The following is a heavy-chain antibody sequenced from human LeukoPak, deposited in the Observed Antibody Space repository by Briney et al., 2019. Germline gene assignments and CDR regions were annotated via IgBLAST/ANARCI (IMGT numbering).Heavy chain of an antibody. V-gene: IGHV3-48*01. D-gene: IGHD5-24*01. CDR1: GFTVNSDY. CDR2: ISSGHSTI. CDR3: ARRPMGYYYMDV. Sequence: GGSLRLSCAASGFTVNSDYMTWVRQAPGKGLEWVSYISSGHSTIHYADSVKGRFTISRDNARNSLYLQMNSLRAEDTAVYYCARRPMGYYYMDVWGRGTTVTVSS. J-gene: IGHJ6*03.